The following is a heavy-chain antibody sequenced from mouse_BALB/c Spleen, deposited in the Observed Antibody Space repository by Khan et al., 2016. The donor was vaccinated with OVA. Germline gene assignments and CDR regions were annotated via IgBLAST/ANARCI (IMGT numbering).Heavy chain of an antibody. CDR3: SRDVAKEYCNF. CDR1: GYTFTDYY. J-gene: IGHJ2*01. Sequence: QVRLQQSGPELVKPGASVKISCKASGYTFTDYYINWVKQKPGQGLEWIGWIYPGTGDTQYNEKFKGKAILTVDTSSRIVFMQVSSLTSEDTAVYFCSRDVAKEYCNFWGQGTTLTVSS. V-gene: IGHV1-84*02. CDR2: IYPGTGDT. D-gene: IGHD1-3*01.